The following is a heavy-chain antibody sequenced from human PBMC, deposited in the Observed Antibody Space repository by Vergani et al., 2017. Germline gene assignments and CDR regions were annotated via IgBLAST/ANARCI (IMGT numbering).Heavy chain of an antibody. V-gene: IGHV3-48*03. CDR2: ISSSGSTI. J-gene: IGHJ6*02. CDR1: GFTFSSYE. Sequence: EVQLVESGGGLVQPGRSLRLSCAASGFTFSSYEMNWVRQAPGKGLEWVSYISSSGSTIYYADSVKGRFTISRDNAKNSLYLQMNSLRAEDTAVYYCARANHYDFLSGYYPYYYYYGMDVWGQGTTVTVSS. D-gene: IGHD3-3*01. CDR3: ARANHYDFLSGYYPYYYYYGMDV.